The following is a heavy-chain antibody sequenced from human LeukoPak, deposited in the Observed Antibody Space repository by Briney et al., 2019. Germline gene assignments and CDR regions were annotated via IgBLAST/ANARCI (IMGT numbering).Heavy chain of an antibody. CDR1: GYSFTSFW. CDR3: ARHEGSGSYYSY. Sequence: GESLKISCQGSGYSFTSFWIGWVRQLPGKGLKWMGIIYPGDSDTRYSPSFQGQVTISADKSISTAYLQWSRLKASDTAFYYCARHEGSGSYYSYWGQGTLVTVSS. CDR2: IYPGDSDT. V-gene: IGHV5-51*01. D-gene: IGHD1-26*01. J-gene: IGHJ4*02.